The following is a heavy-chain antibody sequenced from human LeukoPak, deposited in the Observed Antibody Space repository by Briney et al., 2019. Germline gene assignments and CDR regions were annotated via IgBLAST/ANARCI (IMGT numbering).Heavy chain of an antibody. CDR1: GYTFTNYG. V-gene: IGHV1-18*01. CDR2: ISAYNGNT. J-gene: IGHJ5*02. Sequence: GASVKVSCKASGYTFTNYGISWVRQAPGQGLEWMGWISAYNGNTDYAQKLQGRVTMTTDTSTSTAYMELRSLRSDDTALYYCVISFPGYTSSPNWFDPWGQGTLVTVSS. D-gene: IGHD5-12*01. CDR3: VISFPGYTSSPNWFDP.